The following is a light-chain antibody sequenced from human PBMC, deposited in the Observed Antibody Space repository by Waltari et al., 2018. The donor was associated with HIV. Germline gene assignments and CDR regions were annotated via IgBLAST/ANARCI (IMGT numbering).Light chain of an antibody. Sequence: SYVLTQPPSVSVAPGQTARITCGGDLIGSKSVPWYLQMQGQAPVLVVYDGRDRPSGIPERISGSNSGNTATLTISRVEAGDEADYYCQVWISPNDQLNWVFGGGTKLTVL. CDR1: LIGSKS. J-gene: IGLJ3*02. V-gene: IGLV3-21*02. CDR3: QVWISPNDQLNWV. CDR2: DGR.